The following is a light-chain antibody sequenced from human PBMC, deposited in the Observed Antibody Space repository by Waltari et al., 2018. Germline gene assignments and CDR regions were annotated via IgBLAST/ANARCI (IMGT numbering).Light chain of an antibody. Sequence: EIVLTQSPGTLSSSTGQRVTLSCRASQTVSSNLIAWYQQKPGQAPRLLIYAASHRFTGIPDRFSGSGSGTDFTLTISTLESEDFAVYYCQQYGGSRGTFGQGTKVEI. V-gene: IGKV3-20*01. CDR1: QTVSSNL. CDR2: AAS. CDR3: QQYGGSRGT. J-gene: IGKJ1*01.